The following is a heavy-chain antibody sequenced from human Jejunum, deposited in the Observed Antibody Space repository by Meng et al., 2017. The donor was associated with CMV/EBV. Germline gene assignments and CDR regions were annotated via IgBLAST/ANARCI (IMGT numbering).Heavy chain of an antibody. D-gene: IGHD1-14*01. Sequence: QVQLVQAGAEGKKPGASVKVSCNVFGYSLNNYGVSWGRQAPGQGPGWMGWISAYNGNTNYAQNFQGRFTMTTDTSTSTAYMELRSLRSDDTAVYYCARDLPGGTKGTWLDLWGQGTLVTVSS. CDR3: ARDLPGGTKGTWLDL. J-gene: IGHJ5*02. V-gene: IGHV1-18*01. CDR1: GYSLNNYG. CDR2: ISAYNGNT.